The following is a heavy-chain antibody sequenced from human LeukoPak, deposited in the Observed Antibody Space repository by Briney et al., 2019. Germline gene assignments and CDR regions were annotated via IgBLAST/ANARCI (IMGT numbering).Heavy chain of an antibody. V-gene: IGHV4-59*01. CDR3: ARWRSGFDS. J-gene: IGHJ4*02. Sequence: PSETLSLTCTVSGGSISISYWSWIRHPPGKALEWIGYVYYSGSTNYNPSLKSRVTISVDTSKNQFSLRLSSVTAADTAVYYCARWRSGFDSWGQGTLVTVSS. CDR1: GGSISISY. CDR2: VYYSGST.